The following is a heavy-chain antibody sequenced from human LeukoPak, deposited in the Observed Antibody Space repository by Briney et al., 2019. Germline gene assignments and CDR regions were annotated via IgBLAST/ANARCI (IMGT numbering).Heavy chain of an antibody. CDR3: AKDRCSNGVGCYYYYMDV. V-gene: IGHV3-30*02. CDR2: IQYDGSNE. CDR1: AFIFSSYG. D-gene: IGHD2-8*01. J-gene: IGHJ6*03. Sequence: PGGSLRLSCAASAFIFSSYGMHWVRQAPGKGLEWVAYIQYDGSNEQYADSVKGRFSISRDSSKNILYLQMNSLRAEDTAVYYCAKDRCSNGVGCYYYYMDVWGKGTTVTISS.